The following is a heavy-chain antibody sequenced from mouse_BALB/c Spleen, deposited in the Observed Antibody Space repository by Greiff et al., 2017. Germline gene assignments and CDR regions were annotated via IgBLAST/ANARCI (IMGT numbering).Heavy chain of an antibody. Sequence: VQLQQSGPGLVAPSQSLSITCTVSGFSLTSYGVHWVRQPPGKGLEWLGVIWAGGSTNYNSALMSRLSISKDNSKSQVFLKMNSLQTDDTAMYYCARDMATATGYARDYWGQGTSVTVSS. CDR2: IWAGGST. D-gene: IGHD1-2*01. CDR3: ARDMATATGYARDY. V-gene: IGHV2-9*02. CDR1: GFSLTSYG. J-gene: IGHJ4*01.